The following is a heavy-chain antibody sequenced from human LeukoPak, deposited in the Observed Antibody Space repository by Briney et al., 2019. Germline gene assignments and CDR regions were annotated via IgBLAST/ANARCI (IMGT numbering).Heavy chain of an antibody. CDR3: ARGSVPAAQRYFGY. Sequence: GGSLRLSCAASGFTFNSYSIHWVRQAPGKGLEWVAVISYDGSNKYYADSVKGRFAISRDNSKNTLDLQMNSLRAEDTAVYYCARGSVPAAQRYFGYWGQGTLVTVSS. CDR2: ISYDGSNK. V-gene: IGHV3-30*09. CDR1: GFTFNSYS. J-gene: IGHJ4*02. D-gene: IGHD2-2*01.